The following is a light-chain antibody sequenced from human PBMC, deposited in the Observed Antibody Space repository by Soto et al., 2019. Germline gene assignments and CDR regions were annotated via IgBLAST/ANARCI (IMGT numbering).Light chain of an antibody. CDR1: QYINTRL. CDR3: QQYGSSGT. Sequence: EIVLTQSPSTLSSFPGDRVTLSCGASQYINTRLSWYQHRPGQATRLLIYQTSIRAAGIPARFSASGSGTDFTLTISRLEPEDFAVYYCQQYGSSGTFGQGTKVDIK. CDR2: QTS. V-gene: IGKV3D-20*01. J-gene: IGKJ1*01.